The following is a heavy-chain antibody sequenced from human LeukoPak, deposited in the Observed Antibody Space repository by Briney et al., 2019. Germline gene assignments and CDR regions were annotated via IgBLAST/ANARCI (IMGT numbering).Heavy chain of an antibody. V-gene: IGHV4-34*01. D-gene: IGHD6-13*01. CDR2: INHSGST. Sequence: SETLSLTCAVYGGSFSGYYWSWIRQPPGKGQEWIGEINHSGSTNYNPSLKSRVTISVDMSKNQFSLKLSSVTAADTAVYYCARGRYSSSWFPFDYWGQGTLVTVSS. J-gene: IGHJ4*02. CDR1: GGSFSGYY. CDR3: ARGRYSSSWFPFDY.